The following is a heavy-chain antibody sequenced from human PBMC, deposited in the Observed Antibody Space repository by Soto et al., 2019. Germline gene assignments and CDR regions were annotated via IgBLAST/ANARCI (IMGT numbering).Heavy chain of an antibody. Sequence: PSETLSLTCAVYGGSFSGYYWSWIRQPPGKGLEWIGEINHSGSTNYNPSLKSRVTISVDTSKNQFSLKLSSVTAADTAVYYCARGRGGYSYGYHYYYGMDVWGQGTTVTVS. V-gene: IGHV4-34*01. CDR2: INHSGST. CDR1: GGSFSGYY. D-gene: IGHD5-18*01. J-gene: IGHJ6*02. CDR3: ARGRGGYSYGYHYYYGMDV.